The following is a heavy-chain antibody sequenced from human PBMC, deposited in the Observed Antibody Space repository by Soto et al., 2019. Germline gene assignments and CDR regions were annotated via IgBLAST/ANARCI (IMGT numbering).Heavy chain of an antibody. CDR2: ISYDGSNK. CDR3: ARCRTKDSGTLSGWFDP. CDR1: GFTFSSYA. D-gene: IGHD1-26*01. Sequence: QVQLVESGGGVVQPGRSLRLSCAASGFTFSSYAMHWVRQAPGKGLEWVAVISYDGSNKYYADSVKGRFTISRDNSKNTLYLQMNSLRAEDTAVYYCARCRTKDSGTLSGWFDPWGQGTLVTVSS. V-gene: IGHV3-30-3*01. J-gene: IGHJ5*02.